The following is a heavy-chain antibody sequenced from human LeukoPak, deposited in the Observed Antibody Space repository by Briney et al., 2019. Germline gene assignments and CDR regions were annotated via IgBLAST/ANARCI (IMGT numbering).Heavy chain of an antibody. Sequence: PSETLSLTCTVSGVSMSSYYWSWIRQPPGKGLEWIGYIYYSGSTNYNPSLKSRVTISVDTSKNQFSLKLSSVTAADTAVYYCARLGYYDSSGYYDWYFDLWGRGTLVTVSS. D-gene: IGHD3-22*01. CDR2: IYYSGST. CDR1: GVSMSSYY. V-gene: IGHV4-59*08. J-gene: IGHJ2*01. CDR3: ARLGYYDSSGYYDWYFDL.